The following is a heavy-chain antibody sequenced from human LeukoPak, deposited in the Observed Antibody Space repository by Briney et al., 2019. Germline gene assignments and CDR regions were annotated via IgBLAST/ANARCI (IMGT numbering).Heavy chain of an antibody. CDR1: GFTFSSYW. CDR2: IKQDGSEK. V-gene: IGHV3-7*01. D-gene: IGHD3-3*01. CDR3: ARGRYYDFWSGYYFDY. Sequence: GGSLRLSCAASGFTFSSYWMSWVRQAPGKGLEWVANIKQDGSEKYYVDSVKGRFTISRDNAKSSLYLQMNSLRAEDTAVYYCARGRYYDFWSGYYFDYWGQGTLVTVSS. J-gene: IGHJ4*02.